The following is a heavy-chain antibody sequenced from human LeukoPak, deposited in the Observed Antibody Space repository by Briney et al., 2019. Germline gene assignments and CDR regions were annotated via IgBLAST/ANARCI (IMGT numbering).Heavy chain of an antibody. CDR2: IDHDGRT. CDR3: ARGGITGTTCWFDP. CDR1: GGSFSGYY. V-gene: IGHV4-34*01. Sequence: PSETLSLTCAVYGGSFSGYYWSWIRQSPGKGLEWIGEIDHDGRTNYNPSHKSRVTISADTSRNQFFLKVRSVTAADTAVYYCARGGITGTTCWFDPWGQGTQVTVSS. J-gene: IGHJ5*02. D-gene: IGHD1-7*01.